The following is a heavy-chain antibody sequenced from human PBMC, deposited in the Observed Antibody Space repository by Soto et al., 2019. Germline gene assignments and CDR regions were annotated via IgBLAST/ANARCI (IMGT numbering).Heavy chain of an antibody. Sequence: GESLKISCKGSGYSFTSYWISWVRQMPGKGLEWMGRIDPSDSYTNYSPSFQGHVTISADKSISTAYLQWSSLKASDTAMYYCARVAGLDTAMDYYCDGMDVWGQGTTVTVSS. CDR1: GYSFTSYW. CDR2: IDPSDSYT. CDR3: ARVAGLDTAMDYYCDGMDV. D-gene: IGHD5-18*01. J-gene: IGHJ6*02. V-gene: IGHV5-10-1*01.